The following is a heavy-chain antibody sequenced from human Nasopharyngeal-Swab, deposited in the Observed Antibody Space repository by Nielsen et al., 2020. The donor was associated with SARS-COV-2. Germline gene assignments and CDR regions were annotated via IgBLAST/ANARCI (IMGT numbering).Heavy chain of an antibody. D-gene: IGHD5-24*01. CDR2: IYPGNSQT. V-gene: IGHV5-51*01. CDR3: ARRAARDGYNYEVDP. J-gene: IGHJ5*02. Sequence: GESLKISCKASGYSFTKYWIGWVRQMPGKGLEWMGIIYPGNSQTKYSPSFQGQITISVDKSINTAYLQWSTLKASDSAVYYCARRAARDGYNYEVDPWGQGTLVTVSS. CDR1: GYSFTKYW.